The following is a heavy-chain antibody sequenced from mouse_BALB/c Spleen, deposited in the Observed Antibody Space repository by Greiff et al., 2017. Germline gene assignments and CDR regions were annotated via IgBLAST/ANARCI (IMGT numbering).Heavy chain of an antibody. V-gene: IGHV1S81*02. J-gene: IGHJ4*01. Sequence: QVQLQQPGAELVKPGASVKLSCKASGYTFTSYWMHWVKQRPGQGLEWIGEINPSNGRTNYNEKFKSKATLTADKSSSTAYMQLSSLTSEDSAVYYCARVYRYDDYAMDYWGQGTSVTVSS. CDR3: ARVYRYDDYAMDY. D-gene: IGHD2-14*01. CDR2: INPSNGRT. CDR1: GYTFTSYW.